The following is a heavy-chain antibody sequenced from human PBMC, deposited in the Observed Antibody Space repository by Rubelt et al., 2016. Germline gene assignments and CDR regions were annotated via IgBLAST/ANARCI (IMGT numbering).Heavy chain of an antibody. J-gene: IGHJ4*02. V-gene: IGHV3-7*03. CDR2: INTGGMYK. CDR3: ARDSWGPAEY. D-gene: IGHD1-26*01. CDR1: GFTFSSYW. Sequence: EVQLVESGGGLVQPGGSLRLSCAASGFTFSSYWMSWVRQAPGKGLEWVANINTGGMYKYYVDSLKGRFTISRDNAKNSLYLQMNRLRVEDTAVYYCARDSWGPAEYGGRGTLVTGSS.